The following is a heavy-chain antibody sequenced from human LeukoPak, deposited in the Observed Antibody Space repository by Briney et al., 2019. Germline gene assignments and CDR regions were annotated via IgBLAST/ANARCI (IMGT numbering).Heavy chain of an antibody. CDR1: GFTVSSNY. Sequence: GGSLRLSCAASGFTVSSNYMSWVRQAPGKGLEWVSVIYRGDSTYYADSVKGRFTISRDNSKNTLDLQMNSLRAEDTAVYYCARGGVNTMLRGVIRYYYMDVWGKGTTVTVSS. CDR2: IYRGDST. CDR3: ARGGVNTMLRGVIRYYYMDV. V-gene: IGHV3-53*01. J-gene: IGHJ6*03. D-gene: IGHD3-10*01.